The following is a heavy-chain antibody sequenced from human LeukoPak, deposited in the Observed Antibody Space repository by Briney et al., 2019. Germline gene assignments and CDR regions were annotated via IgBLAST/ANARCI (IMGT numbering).Heavy chain of an antibody. CDR2: ISSSGSTI. Sequence: PGGSLRLSCAASGFTFSSSEMNWVRQAPGKGLEWLSYISSSGSTIYYADSVKGRFTISRDNAKNSLYLQMNSLRAEDTAVYYCARGAVVVVAATEGYFDYWGQGTLVTVSS. V-gene: IGHV3-48*03. D-gene: IGHD2-15*01. CDR1: GFTFSSSE. CDR3: ARGAVVVVAATEGYFDY. J-gene: IGHJ4*02.